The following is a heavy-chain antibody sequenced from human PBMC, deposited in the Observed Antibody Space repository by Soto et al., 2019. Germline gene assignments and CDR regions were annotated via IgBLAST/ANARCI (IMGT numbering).Heavy chain of an antibody. CDR3: ARNTVAPYGDDVSWFDP. CDR2: IWYDGSNK. CDR1: GFTFSSYG. V-gene: IGHV3-33*01. J-gene: IGHJ5*02. Sequence: GGSLRLSCAASGFTFSSYGVHWVRQAPGKGLEWVAVIWYDGSNKYYADSVKGRFTISRDNSKNTLYLQMNSLRAEDTAVYYCARNTVAPYGDDVSWFDPWGQGTLVTVSS. D-gene: IGHD4-17*01.